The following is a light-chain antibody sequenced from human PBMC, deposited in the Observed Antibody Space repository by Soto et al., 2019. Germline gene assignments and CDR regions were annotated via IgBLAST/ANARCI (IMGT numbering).Light chain of an antibody. CDR3: QQYYSYPLT. CDR2: AAS. CDR1: QGISSY. J-gene: IGKJ5*01. Sequence: AIRMTQSPSSLSASTGDRVTITCRASQGISSYLAWYQQKPGKAPKLLIYAASTLQSGVPSRFSGSGSGPDFTLTISCLQSEDFATYYCQQYYSYPLTFGQGTRLEIK. V-gene: IGKV1-8*01.